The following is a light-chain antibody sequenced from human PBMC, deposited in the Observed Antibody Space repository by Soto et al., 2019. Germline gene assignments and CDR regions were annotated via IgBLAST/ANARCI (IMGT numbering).Light chain of an antibody. CDR2: AAS. Sequence: DIQMTQSPSSQSASVGDRVTITCRASQAISNYLAWYQQKPGKVPKLLIYAASTLQSGVPSRFSGSGSGTDFTLTISSLQPEDVATYYCQKYNGVPLTFGGGTKVEIK. J-gene: IGKJ4*01. CDR3: QKYNGVPLT. CDR1: QAISNY. V-gene: IGKV1-27*01.